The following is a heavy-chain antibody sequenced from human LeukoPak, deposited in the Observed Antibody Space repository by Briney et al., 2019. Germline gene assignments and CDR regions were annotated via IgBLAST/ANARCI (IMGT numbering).Heavy chain of an antibody. Sequence: GGSLRLPCAASGFTFSSYSMNWVRQAPGKGLEWVSSISSSSSYIYYADSVKGRFTISRDNAKNSLYLQMNSLRAEDTAVYYCARDSSSPYYYYYYMDVWGKGTTVTVSS. V-gene: IGHV3-21*01. CDR3: ARDSSSPYYYYYYMDV. CDR2: ISSSSSYI. D-gene: IGHD6-13*01. CDR1: GFTFSSYS. J-gene: IGHJ6*03.